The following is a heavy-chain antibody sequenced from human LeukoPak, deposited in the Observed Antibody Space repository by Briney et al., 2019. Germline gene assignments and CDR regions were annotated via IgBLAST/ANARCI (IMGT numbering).Heavy chain of an antibody. V-gene: IGHV4-59*01. CDR3: ARARSSDYDILTGYYKRVYFDY. Sequence: PSETLSLTCTVPGGSISSYYWSWIRHPPGKGLEWIGYIYYSGSTTYNPSLKSRVTISVDTSKNQFSLKLSSVTAADTAVYYWARARSSDYDILTGYYKRVYFDYWGQGTLVTVSS. D-gene: IGHD3-9*01. J-gene: IGHJ4*02. CDR2: IYYSGST. CDR1: GGSISSYY.